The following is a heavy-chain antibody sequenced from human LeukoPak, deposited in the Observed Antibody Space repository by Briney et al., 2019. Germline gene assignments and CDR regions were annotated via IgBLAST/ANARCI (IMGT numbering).Heavy chain of an antibody. Sequence: GGSLRLSCAASGFTFSDYYMSWIRQAPGKGLEWVSYISSTSATIYYADSVKGRFTISRDNAKNSLYLQMNSLRGEDTAVYYCAREEWFSRTWDYWGQGTLVTVSS. J-gene: IGHJ4*02. CDR3: AREEWFSRTWDY. D-gene: IGHD3-3*01. V-gene: IGHV3-11*04. CDR2: ISSTSATI. CDR1: GFTFSDYY.